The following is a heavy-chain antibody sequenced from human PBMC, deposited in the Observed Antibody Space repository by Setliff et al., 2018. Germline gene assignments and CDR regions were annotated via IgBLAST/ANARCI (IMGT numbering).Heavy chain of an antibody. V-gene: IGHV4-61*09. D-gene: IGHD3-3*01. J-gene: IGHJ6*03. CDR3: ARDTERDYDFWSGYPSASYYYYMDV. Sequence: SETLSLTCTVSGGSISSGSYYWSWIRQPAGKGLEWIGHIYTSGSTSYNPSLKSRVTISVDTSKNQFSLKLSSVTAADTAVYYCARDTERDYDFWSGYPSASYYYYMDVWGKGTTVTVSS. CDR2: IYTSGST. CDR1: GGSISSGSYY.